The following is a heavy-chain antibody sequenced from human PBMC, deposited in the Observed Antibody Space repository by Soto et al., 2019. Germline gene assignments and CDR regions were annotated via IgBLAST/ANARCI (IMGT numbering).Heavy chain of an antibody. CDR2: MNPNSVNT. J-gene: IGHJ4*02. CDR1: GYTFTSYD. V-gene: IGHV1-8*01. Sequence: QVPLVQSGAEVKKPGASVKVSCKASGYTFTSYDINRVRQATGQGREWMGWMNPNSVNTGYAQKFQGRVTMTRNTSISTAYMELSSLRSEDTAVYYCAKANVDIVATIIDYWGQGTLVTVSS. D-gene: IGHD5-12*01. CDR3: AKANVDIVATIIDY.